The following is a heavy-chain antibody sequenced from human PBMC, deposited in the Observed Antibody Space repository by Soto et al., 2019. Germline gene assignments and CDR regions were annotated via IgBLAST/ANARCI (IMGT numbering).Heavy chain of an antibody. CDR2: IYHSGST. J-gene: IGHJ6*02. CDR1: GGSISSSNW. D-gene: IGHD1-26*01. Sequence: PSETLSLTCAVSGGSISSSNWWSWVRQPPGKGLEWIGEIYHSGSTNYNPSLKSRVTISVDKSKNQFSLKLSSVTAADTAVYYCARVSGSYYYGMDGWGQGITVIVSS. V-gene: IGHV4-4*02. CDR3: ARVSGSYYYGMDG.